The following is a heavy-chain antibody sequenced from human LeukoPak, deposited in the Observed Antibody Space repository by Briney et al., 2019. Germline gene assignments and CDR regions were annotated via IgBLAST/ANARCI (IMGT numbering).Heavy chain of an antibody. CDR2: IKEDGGEQ. V-gene: IGHV3-7*01. D-gene: IGHD6-19*01. Sequence: GGSLRLSCAASGFTFSTYWMTWVRQTPGKGLEWVANIKEDGGEQNYVDSVEGRFTISRGNTKNSVFLQMNSLRAEDTAVYYCARDRAVAGLFDNWGQGTLVTVSS. CDR3: ARDRAVAGLFDN. CDR1: GFTFSTYW. J-gene: IGHJ4*02.